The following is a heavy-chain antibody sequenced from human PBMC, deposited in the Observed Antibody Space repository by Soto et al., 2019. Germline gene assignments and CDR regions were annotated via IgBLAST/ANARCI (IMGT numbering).Heavy chain of an antibody. Sequence: GGSLRLSCAASGFTFSDAWMIWVRQAPGKGLEWVGRIKRKSDGGTTDYAAPVKGRFTISRDDSANTLYLQMNSLKTEDTAVYFCAVNDYLDYWGQGALVTVSS. CDR2: IKRKSDGGTT. CDR1: GFTFSDAW. CDR3: AVNDYLDY. V-gene: IGHV3-15*01. J-gene: IGHJ4*02.